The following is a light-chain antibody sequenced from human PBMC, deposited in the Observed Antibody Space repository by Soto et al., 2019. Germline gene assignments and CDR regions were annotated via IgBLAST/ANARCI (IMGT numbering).Light chain of an antibody. J-gene: IGKJ3*01. Sequence: EIVLTQSPGTLSLSPGERATLSCGASQTISNDLAWYQQKPGQAPTLLIYDASISATGIPARFSGSGSGTGFPLTISSLEPEDFAVYYCQHGFNRPFTFGPGTKVDIK. CDR2: DAS. CDR3: QHGFNRPFT. CDR1: QTISND. V-gene: IGKV3-11*01.